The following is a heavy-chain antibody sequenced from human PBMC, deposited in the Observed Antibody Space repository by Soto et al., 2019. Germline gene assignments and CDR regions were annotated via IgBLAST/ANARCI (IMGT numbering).Heavy chain of an antibody. CDR1: GGTFSSYT. CDR2: IIPILGIA. CDR3: ARGLITMVRGVIIPYYYYYMDV. D-gene: IGHD3-10*01. Sequence: GSSVKVSCKGSGGTFSSYTISWVRQAPGQGLEWMGRIIPILGIANYAQKFQGRVTITADKSTSTAYMELSSLRSEDTAVYYCARGLITMVRGVIIPYYYYYMDVWGKGTTVTVSS. J-gene: IGHJ6*03. V-gene: IGHV1-69*02.